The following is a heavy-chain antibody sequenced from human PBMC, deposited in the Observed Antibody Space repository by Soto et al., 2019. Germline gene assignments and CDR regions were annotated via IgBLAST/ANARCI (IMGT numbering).Heavy chain of an antibody. J-gene: IGHJ4*02. V-gene: IGHV4-30-2*01. CDR3: ATYTAFAKYYFDY. D-gene: IGHD3-16*01. Sequence: SETLSLTCAVSGVSITTNGYSWSWIRQPPGKGLEWIGYIYPSGTIFYNPSLNSRVTISADTSNDQFSLKLTSVTAADTAVYFCATYTAFAKYYFDYWGRGTLVTVSS. CDR2: IYPSGTI. CDR1: GVSITTNGYS.